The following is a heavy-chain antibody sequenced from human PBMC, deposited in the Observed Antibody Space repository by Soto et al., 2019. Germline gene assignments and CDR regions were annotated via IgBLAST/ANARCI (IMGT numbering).Heavy chain of an antibody. CDR3: AINTERNAQKFDS. J-gene: IGHJ4*02. Sequence: QVQLVQSGSEVKRPGSSVKVSCKTSGGIFKNFDIGWVRQSPGQGLEWMGEIIPLFNATNYAQKFRGRVTVTADESMRTAYMERTRLTYDDTAVYFCAINTERNAQKFDSWGQGTLFTVSS. V-gene: IGHV1-69*01. CDR1: GGIFKNFD. CDR2: IIPLFNAT. D-gene: IGHD2-2*01.